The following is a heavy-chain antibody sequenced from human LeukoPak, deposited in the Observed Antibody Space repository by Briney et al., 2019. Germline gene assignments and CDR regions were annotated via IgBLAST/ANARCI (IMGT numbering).Heavy chain of an antibody. J-gene: IGHJ3*02. CDR3: ALLPRGLEWLSDWDDAFDI. Sequence: GGSLRLSCAASGFTFSSYGMHWVCQAPGKGLEWVAFIRYDGSNKYYADSVKGRFTISRDNSKNTLYLQMNSLRAEDTAVYYCALLPRGLEWLSDWDDAFDIWGQGTMVTVSS. CDR1: GFTFSSYG. CDR2: IRYDGSNK. V-gene: IGHV3-30*02. D-gene: IGHD3-3*01.